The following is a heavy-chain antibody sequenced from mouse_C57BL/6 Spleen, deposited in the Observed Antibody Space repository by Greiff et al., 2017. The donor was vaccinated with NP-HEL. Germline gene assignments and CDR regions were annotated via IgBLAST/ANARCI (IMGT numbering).Heavy chain of an antibody. CDR1: GFNIKDDY. J-gene: IGHJ2*01. CDR3: TMIYYGKGY. D-gene: IGHD2-1*01. V-gene: IGHV14-4*01. CDR2: IDPENGDT. Sequence: EVKLMESGAELVRPGASVKLSCTASGFNIKDDYMHWVKQRPEQGLEWIGWIDPENGDTEYASKFQGKATITADTSSNTAYLQLSSLTSEDTAVYYCTMIYYGKGYWGQGTTLTVSS.